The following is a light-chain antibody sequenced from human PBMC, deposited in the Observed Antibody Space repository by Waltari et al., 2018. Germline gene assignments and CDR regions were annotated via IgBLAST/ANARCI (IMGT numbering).Light chain of an antibody. Sequence: DIQMTQSPSTLSASVGDRVTITCRPSQSISSWLAWYQQKPGKAPKLLIYDASSLESGVPSRFSGSGAGTEFTLTISSLQPDDFATYYGQQYNHWTFEQGNKVAIK. CDR3: QQYNHWT. CDR1: QSISSW. V-gene: IGKV1-5*01. CDR2: DAS. J-gene: IGKJ1*01.